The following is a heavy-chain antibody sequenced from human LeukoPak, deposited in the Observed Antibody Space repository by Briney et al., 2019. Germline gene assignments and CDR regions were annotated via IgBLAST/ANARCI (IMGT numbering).Heavy chain of an antibody. CDR1: GFTFSSYW. CDR3: ARDTGYGDY. Sequence: PGGSLRLSCAASGFTFSSYWMTWARQAPGKGLEWVASIKHDGSDKYYVDSVKGRFTISRDNPKNSLYLQMNGLRAEDTAVYYCARDTGYGDYWGQGTLVTVSS. J-gene: IGHJ4*02. CDR2: IKHDGSDK. V-gene: IGHV3-7*01. D-gene: IGHD5-12*01.